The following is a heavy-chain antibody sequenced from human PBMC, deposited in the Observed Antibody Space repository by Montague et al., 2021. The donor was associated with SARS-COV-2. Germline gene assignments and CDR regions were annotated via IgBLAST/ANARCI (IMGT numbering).Heavy chain of an antibody. CDR1: GFTFSGYN. CDR3: AREYYFGMDV. CDR2: IRIKAYSYTI. Sequence: SRRLSCAASGFTFSGYNMDWVRQAPGKGLEWVALIRIKAYSYTIEYAASVKGRFTISRADSQNSLYLQMNSLKTDDTAVYYCAREYYFGMDVWGQGTAVTVSS. V-gene: IGHV3-72*01. J-gene: IGHJ6*02.